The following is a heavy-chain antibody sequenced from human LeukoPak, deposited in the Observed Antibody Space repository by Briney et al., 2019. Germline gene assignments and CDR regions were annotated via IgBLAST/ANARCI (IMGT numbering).Heavy chain of an antibody. CDR1: GGSISNYY. J-gene: IGHJ6*02. V-gene: IGHV4-59*01. CDR2: IYYSGST. CDR3: ARDRSPEHYYDSSHWDYYYGMDV. Sequence: LETLSLTCTVSGGSISNYYWSWIRQPPGKGLEWIGYIYYSGSTNYNPSLKSRVTISVDTSKNQFSLKLSSVTAADTAVYYCARDRSPEHYYDSSHWDYYYGMDVWGQGTTVTVSS. D-gene: IGHD3-22*01.